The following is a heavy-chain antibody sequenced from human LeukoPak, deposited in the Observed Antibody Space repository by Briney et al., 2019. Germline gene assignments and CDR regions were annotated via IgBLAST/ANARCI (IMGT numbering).Heavy chain of an antibody. Sequence: GGSLRLSCAASGFTVSSNYMSWVRQAPGKGLEWVSVIYSGGSTYYADSVKGRFTISRDNSKNTLYLQMNSLRAEDTAVCYCARNSGYDYYFDYWGQGTLVTVSS. CDR1: GFTVSSNY. CDR3: ARNSGYDYYFDY. J-gene: IGHJ4*02. CDR2: IYSGGST. V-gene: IGHV3-66*01. D-gene: IGHD5-12*01.